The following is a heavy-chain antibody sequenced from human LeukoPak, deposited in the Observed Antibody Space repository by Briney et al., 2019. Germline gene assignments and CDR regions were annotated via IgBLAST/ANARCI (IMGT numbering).Heavy chain of an antibody. D-gene: IGHD3-16*01. CDR1: GFTFSSYA. CDR3: AKYTITFGGVDY. CDR2: ISGSGGST. J-gene: IGHJ4*02. Sequence: GGSLRLSRAASGFTFSSYAMSWVRQAPGKGLEWVSAISGSGGSTYYAGSVKGRFTISRDNSKNTLYLQMNSLRAEDTAVYYCAKYTITFGGVDYWGQGTLVTVSS. V-gene: IGHV3-23*01.